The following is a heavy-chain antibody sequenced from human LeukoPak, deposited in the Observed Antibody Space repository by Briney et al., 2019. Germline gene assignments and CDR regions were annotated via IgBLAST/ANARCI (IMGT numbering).Heavy chain of an antibody. V-gene: IGHV4-61*02. CDR3: ARGIGTSYDSSRDAFDI. J-gene: IGHJ3*02. Sequence: PSETLSLTCTVSAGSINRGDYYWSWVRQPAGKGLGWIGRIYSPGTNYNYNPSVKSRVTISIDTTKNQLSLKLTSVCAADTAVYYCARGIGTSYDSSRDAFDIWGQRTMVTVSS. CDR1: AGSINRGDYY. CDR2: IYSPGTN. D-gene: IGHD3-22*01.